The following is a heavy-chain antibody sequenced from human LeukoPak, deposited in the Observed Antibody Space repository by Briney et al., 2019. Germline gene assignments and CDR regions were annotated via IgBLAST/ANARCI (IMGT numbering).Heavy chain of an antibody. V-gene: IGHV4-34*01. J-gene: IGHJ4*02. Sequence: SETLSLTCAVYGGSSSGYYWSWIRHPPGKGLEWIGEINHSGSTNYNPSLKSRVTISVDTSKNQFSLKLSSVTAADTAVYYCARGRSIAARPYYYWGQGTLVTVSS. D-gene: IGHD6-6*01. CDR2: INHSGST. CDR1: GGSSSGYY. CDR3: ARGRSIAARPYYY.